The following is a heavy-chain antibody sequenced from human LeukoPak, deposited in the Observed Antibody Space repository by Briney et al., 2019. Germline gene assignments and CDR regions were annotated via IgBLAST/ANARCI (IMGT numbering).Heavy chain of an antibody. CDR1: GGTFSSYA. CDR2: IIPIFGAA. D-gene: IGHD1-14*01. CDR3: ARDPTGFLGTWFDP. Sequence: SVKVSCKASGGTFSSYAISWVRQAPGQGLEWMGRIIPIFGAANYAQRFQGRVTITTDESTSTAYMELSSLRSEDTAVYYCARDPTGFLGTWFDPWGQGTLVTVSS. V-gene: IGHV1-69*05. J-gene: IGHJ5*02.